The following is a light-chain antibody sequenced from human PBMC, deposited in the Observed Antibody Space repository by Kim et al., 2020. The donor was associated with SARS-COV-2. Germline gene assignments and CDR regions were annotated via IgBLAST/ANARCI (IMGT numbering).Light chain of an antibody. Sequence: ALGQTVRITCKGDSLGSYYASWYQQQPGQAPVLVIYGKNNRPSGIPDRFSGSSSGNSASLTITGAQAEDEADYYCNSRDSSGNHQVFGGGTQLTVL. J-gene: IGLJ2*01. CDR1: SLGSYY. CDR3: NSRDSSGNHQV. CDR2: GKN. V-gene: IGLV3-19*01.